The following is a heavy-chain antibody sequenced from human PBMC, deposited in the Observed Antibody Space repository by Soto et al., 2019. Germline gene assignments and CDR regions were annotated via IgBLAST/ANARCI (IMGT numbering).Heavy chain of an antibody. D-gene: IGHD3-10*01. CDR3: ARQRGYYGSGSQNWFDP. V-gene: IGHV4-39*01. J-gene: IGHJ5*02. CDR2: IYYSGST. Sequence: SETLSLTCTVSGGSISSSSYYWGWIRQPPGKGLEWIGSIYYSGSTYYNPSLKSRVTISVDTSKNQFSLKLSSVTAADTAVYYCARQRGYYGSGSQNWFDPWGQGTLVTVSS. CDR1: GGSISSSSYY.